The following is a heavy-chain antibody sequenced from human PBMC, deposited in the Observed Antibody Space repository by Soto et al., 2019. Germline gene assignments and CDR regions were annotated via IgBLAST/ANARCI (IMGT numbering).Heavy chain of an antibody. CDR1: GFTFSSYA. D-gene: IGHD3-10*01. CDR3: VRSGDYRSGSYWYFFDY. V-gene: IGHV3-20*04. CDR2: IYWKGGNR. Sequence: GGSLRLSCAASGFTFSSYAMSWVRQVPGKGLEWVSGIYWKGGNRHYADSVKGRFTISRDNAKNSLYLQLDSLRAEDTALYYCVRSGDYRSGSYWYFFDYWGQGTQVTVSS. J-gene: IGHJ4*02.